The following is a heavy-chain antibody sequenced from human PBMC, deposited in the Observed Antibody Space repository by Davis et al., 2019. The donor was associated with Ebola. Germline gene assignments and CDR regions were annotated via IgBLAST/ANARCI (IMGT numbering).Heavy chain of an antibody. CDR1: GFTFSSYW. J-gene: IGHJ5*01. V-gene: IGHV3-7*01. Sequence: GESLKISCAAFGFTFSSYWMNWVRQAPGKGLEWVANIKKDGSEKNYVDSVKGRFTISRDNAKNSLFLQMNSLRAEDTAVYYCVRSWLIPTLYDNWLDSWGQGTLVTVSS. CDR2: IKKDGSEK. D-gene: IGHD3-16*01. CDR3: VRSWLIPTLYDNWLDS.